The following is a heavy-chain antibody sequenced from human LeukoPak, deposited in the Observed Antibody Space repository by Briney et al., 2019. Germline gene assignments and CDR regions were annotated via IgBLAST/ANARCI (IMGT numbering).Heavy chain of an antibody. J-gene: IGHJ4*02. CDR3: ARDSSSPLDY. CDR1: GYTFTSYG. Sequence: GASVKVSCKASGYTFTSYGISWVRQAPGQGLEWMGGIIPIFGTANYAQKFQGRVTITADESTSTAYMELSSLRSEDTAVYYCARDSSSPLDYWGQGTLVTVSS. V-gene: IGHV1-69*13. D-gene: IGHD6-6*01. CDR2: IIPIFGTA.